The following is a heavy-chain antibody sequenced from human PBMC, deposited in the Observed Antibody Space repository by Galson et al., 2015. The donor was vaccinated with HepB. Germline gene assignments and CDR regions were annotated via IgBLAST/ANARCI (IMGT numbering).Heavy chain of an antibody. D-gene: IGHD6-19*01. Sequence: SLRLSCAASGFTFSSYAMHWVRQAPGKGLEYVSAISSNGGSTYYADSVKGRFTISRDNSKNTLYLQMSSLRAEDTAVYYCVKGIPGIAVAGTGPSDYWGQGTLVTVSS. V-gene: IGHV3-64D*06. CDR3: VKGIPGIAVAGTGPSDY. CDR1: GFTFSSYA. J-gene: IGHJ4*02. CDR2: ISSNGGST.